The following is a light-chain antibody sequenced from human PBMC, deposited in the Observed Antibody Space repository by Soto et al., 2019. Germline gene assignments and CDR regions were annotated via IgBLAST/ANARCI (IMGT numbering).Light chain of an antibody. V-gene: IGLV4-69*01. J-gene: IGLJ3*02. CDR1: SGHSSYA. CDR2: LNSDGSH. CDR3: QTWGTGIHRV. Sequence: QPVLTQSPSASASLGASVKLTCTLSSGHSSYAIAWHQQQPEKGPRYLMKLNSDGSHSKGDGIPDRFSGSSSGAERYLTSSSLQSEDEADYYCQTWGTGIHRVFGGGTKLTVL.